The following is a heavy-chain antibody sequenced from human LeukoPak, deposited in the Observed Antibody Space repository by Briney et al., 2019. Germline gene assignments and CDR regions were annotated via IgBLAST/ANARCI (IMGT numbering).Heavy chain of an antibody. CDR3: ARGSPTIFGVVYWFDP. Sequence: ASVKVSCKASGYTFTSYYMHWVRQAPGQGLEWMGIINPSGGSTSYAQKFQGRVTMTRVTSTSTVYMELSSLRSEDTAVYYCARGSPTIFGVVYWFDPWGQGTLVTASS. CDR2: INPSGGST. D-gene: IGHD3-3*01. CDR1: GYTFTSYY. V-gene: IGHV1-46*01. J-gene: IGHJ5*02.